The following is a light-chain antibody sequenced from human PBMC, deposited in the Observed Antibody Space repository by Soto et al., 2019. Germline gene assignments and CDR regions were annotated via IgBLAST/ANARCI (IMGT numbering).Light chain of an antibody. V-gene: IGKV1-6*01. Sequence: AIQMTKSPSSLSASVGDRVTINSRAIQGISYDLGWYQQKPGKAPQLLIYAASSIQSGVPSRFSGSGSGTDFTLTVSSLQPEDFATYYCLQEYNYPYTFGQGTKREIK. CDR1: QGISYD. J-gene: IGKJ2*01. CDR3: LQEYNYPYT. CDR2: AAS.